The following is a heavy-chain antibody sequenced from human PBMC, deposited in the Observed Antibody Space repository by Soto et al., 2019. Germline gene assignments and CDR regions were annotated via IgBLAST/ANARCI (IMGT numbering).Heavy chain of an antibody. CDR3: ARDRGYCSSTSCEPTDAFDI. CDR2: IIPILGIA. J-gene: IGHJ3*02. D-gene: IGHD2-2*01. V-gene: IGHV1-69*04. Sequence: ASVKVSCKASGGSFSSYTISWVRQAPGQGLEWMGRIIPILGIANYAQKFQGRVTITADKSTSTAYMELSSLRSEDTAVYYCARDRGYCSSTSCEPTDAFDIWGQGTMVTVSS. CDR1: GGSFSSYT.